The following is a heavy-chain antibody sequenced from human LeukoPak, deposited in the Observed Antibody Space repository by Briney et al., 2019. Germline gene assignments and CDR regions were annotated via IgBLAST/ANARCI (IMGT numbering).Heavy chain of an antibody. CDR1: GFTFSSYA. V-gene: IGHV3-30-3*01. Sequence: PGGSLRLPCSASGFTFSSYAMDWARQAPGMGLEWVAIISKDGNIRNYAASVKGRFTVSRDNSKSTLYLQMNNLRIDDTAIYYCAGETFESWGQGTLVTVSS. J-gene: IGHJ4*02. CDR3: AGETFES. CDR2: ISKDGNIR.